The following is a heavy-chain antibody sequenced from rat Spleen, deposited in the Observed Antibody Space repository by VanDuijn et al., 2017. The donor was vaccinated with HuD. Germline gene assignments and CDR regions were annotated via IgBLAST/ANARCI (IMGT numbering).Heavy chain of an antibody. D-gene: IGHD4-4*01. CDR3: VRESAGVNY. J-gene: IGHJ2*01. V-gene: IGHV4-2*01. CDR2: INKDSSTI. CDR1: GFNFNDYW. Sequence: EVKLVESGGGLVQPGRSLKLSCAASGFNFNDYWMGWVRQAPGKGLEWIGEINKDSSTIKYTPSLKDKFTISRDNAQDILYLQATKVGSDDTAIYYCVRESAGVNYWGQGVMVTVSS.